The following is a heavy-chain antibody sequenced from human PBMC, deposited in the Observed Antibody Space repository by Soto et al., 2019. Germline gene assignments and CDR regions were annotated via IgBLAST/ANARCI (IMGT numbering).Heavy chain of an antibody. CDR3: AKGLDYYGSAGLDY. D-gene: IGHD3-22*01. CDR2: ISGSGGST. J-gene: IGHJ4*02. Sequence: EVQLLESGGGLVQPGGSLRLSCAASGFTFNTYAMSWVRQAPGKGLEWVSAISGSGGSTYYPDSVKGRFTISRDNSKNTLYLQMNSLRAEDTDVYYCAKGLDYYGSAGLDYWGQGTLVTVSS. V-gene: IGHV3-23*01. CDR1: GFTFNTYA.